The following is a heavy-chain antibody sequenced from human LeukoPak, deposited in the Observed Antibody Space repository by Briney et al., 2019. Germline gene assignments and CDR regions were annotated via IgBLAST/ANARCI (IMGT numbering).Heavy chain of an antibody. CDR2: INPNSGGT. D-gene: IGHD6-13*01. CDR1: GYTFTGYH. V-gene: IGHV1-2*02. Sequence: ASVKVSCKASGYTFTGYHMHWVRQAPGQGLEWMGWINPNSGGTNYAQKFQGRVTMTRDTSISTAYMELSRLRSDDTAVYYCARVFGRSQQLVLDYWGQGTLVTVSS. CDR3: ARVFGRSQQLVLDY. J-gene: IGHJ4*02.